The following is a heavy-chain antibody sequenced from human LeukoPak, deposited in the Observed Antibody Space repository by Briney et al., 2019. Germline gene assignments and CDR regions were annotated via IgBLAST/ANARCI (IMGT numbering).Heavy chain of an antibody. CDR2: IYYSGST. Sequence: SETLSLTCTVSGGSISSSSYYWGWIRQPPGKGLEWIGSIYYSGSTYYNPSLKSRVTISVDTSKNQFSLKLSSVAAADTAVYYCARDYSEGDYYYNYYMDVWGKGTTVTISS. CDR1: GGSISSSSYY. D-gene: IGHD1-26*01. CDR3: ARDYSEGDYYYNYYMDV. V-gene: IGHV4-39*07. J-gene: IGHJ6*03.